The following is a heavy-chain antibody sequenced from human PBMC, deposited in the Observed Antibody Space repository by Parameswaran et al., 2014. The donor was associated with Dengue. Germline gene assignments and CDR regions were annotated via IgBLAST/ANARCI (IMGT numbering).Heavy chain of an antibody. J-gene: IGHJ3*02. V-gene: IGHV3-43*02. D-gene: IGHD6-6*01. CDR2: ISGDGGST. CDR3: AKDMLEAPLAARPSDAFDI. Sequence: VRQAPGKGLEWVSLISGDGGSTYYADSVKGRFTISRDNSKNSLYLQMNSLRTEDTALYYCAKDMLEAPLAARPSDAFDIWGQGTMVTVSS.